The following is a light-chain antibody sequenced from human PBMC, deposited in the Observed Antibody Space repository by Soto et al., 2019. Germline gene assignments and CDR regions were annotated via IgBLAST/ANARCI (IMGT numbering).Light chain of an antibody. Sequence: QSALTQPPAASGSPGQSVTIYCTGTSSDVGGYNYVSWYQQHPGKAPKLMIYEVSKRPSGVPDRFSGSKSGNTASLTVSGLQVEDEADYYCSSFEASNNLLFGGGTQLTVL. CDR1: SSDVGGYNY. CDR3: SSFEASNNLL. CDR2: EVS. J-gene: IGLJ2*01. V-gene: IGLV2-8*01.